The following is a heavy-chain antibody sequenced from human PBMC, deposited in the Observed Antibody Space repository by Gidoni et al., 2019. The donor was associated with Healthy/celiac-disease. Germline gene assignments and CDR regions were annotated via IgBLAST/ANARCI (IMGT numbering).Heavy chain of an antibody. D-gene: IGHD5-18*01. J-gene: IGHJ4*02. CDR1: GFPVSSNY. CDR2: IYSGGST. CDR3: AREGVDTAISTGYFDY. Sequence: EVQLVESGGGLVQPGGSLRLSCAASGFPVSSNYMSWVRQAPGKGLEWVSVIYSGGSTYYADSVKGRFTISRDNSKNTLYLQMNSLRAEDTAVYYCAREGVDTAISTGYFDYWGQGTLVTVSS. V-gene: IGHV3-66*02.